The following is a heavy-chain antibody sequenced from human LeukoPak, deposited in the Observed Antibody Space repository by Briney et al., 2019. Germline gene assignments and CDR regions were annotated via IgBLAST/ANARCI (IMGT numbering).Heavy chain of an antibody. J-gene: IGHJ6*02. V-gene: IGHV3-11*01. CDR1: GFTFSDYY. CDR2: ISSSGSTI. Sequence: GGSLRLSCAASGFTFSDYYMSWIRQAPGRGREWVSYISSSGSTIYYADSVKGRFTIYRDHAKNSVSLQMNSLRAEDTALYYCAKSVSSYGYYFYGVDVWGQGTTVTVSS. CDR3: AKSVSSYGYYFYGVDV. D-gene: IGHD3-10*01.